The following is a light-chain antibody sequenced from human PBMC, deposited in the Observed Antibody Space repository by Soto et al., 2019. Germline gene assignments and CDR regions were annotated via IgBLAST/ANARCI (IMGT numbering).Light chain of an antibody. J-gene: IGKJ2*01. Sequence: DIQMTQSPSSLSASVGDRVTITCRASQGISNYLAWYQQKPGKVPKLLIYAAPTLQSGVPSRFSGRGSGSDFTLTISSLQPEDVATYYCQNYNSAPHTFGRGTKLEIK. CDR2: AAP. CDR1: QGISNY. V-gene: IGKV1-27*01. CDR3: QNYNSAPHT.